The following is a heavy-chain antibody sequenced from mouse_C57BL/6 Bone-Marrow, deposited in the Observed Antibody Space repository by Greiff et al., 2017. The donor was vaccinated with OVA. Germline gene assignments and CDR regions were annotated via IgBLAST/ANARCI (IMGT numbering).Heavy chain of an antibody. J-gene: IGHJ1*03. CDR3: ARGITTVVAPV. CDR2: INPSNGGT. D-gene: IGHD1-1*01. CDR1: GYTFTSYW. V-gene: IGHV1-53*01. Sequence: QVHVKQPGTELVKPGASVKLSCKASGYTFTSYWMPWVKQRPGQGLEWIGNINPSNGGTNYNEKFKSKATLTVDKSSSTAYMQLSSLTSEDSAVYYCARGITTVVAPVWGTGTTVTVSS.